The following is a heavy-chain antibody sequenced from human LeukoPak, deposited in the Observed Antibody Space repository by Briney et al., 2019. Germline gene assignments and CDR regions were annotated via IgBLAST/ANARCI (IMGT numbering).Heavy chain of an antibody. CDR2: IYYSGST. J-gene: IGHJ4*02. CDR1: GGSISSYY. Sequence: SETLSLTCTVSGGSISSYYWSWIRQPPGKGLEWIGYIYYSGSTNYNPSLKSRVTISVDTSKNQFSLKLRFVTAADTAVYYCARVGRGGRVSSSWSIDYWGQGTLVTVSS. D-gene: IGHD6-13*01. CDR3: ARVGRGGRVSSSWSIDY. V-gene: IGHV4-59*01.